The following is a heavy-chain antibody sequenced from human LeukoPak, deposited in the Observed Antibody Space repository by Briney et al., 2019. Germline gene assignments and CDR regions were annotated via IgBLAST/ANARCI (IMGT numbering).Heavy chain of an antibody. Sequence: PGGSLRLSCAASGFTVSSNYMSWVRQAPGKGLEWVSIIYSGGSTYYADSVKGRFTISRDNSKNTLYLQMNSLRAEDTAVYYCARVNWGAAFDIWGQGTMVTVSS. CDR1: GFTVSSNY. J-gene: IGHJ3*02. CDR2: IYSGGST. V-gene: IGHV3-66*01. D-gene: IGHD3-16*01. CDR3: ARVNWGAAFDI.